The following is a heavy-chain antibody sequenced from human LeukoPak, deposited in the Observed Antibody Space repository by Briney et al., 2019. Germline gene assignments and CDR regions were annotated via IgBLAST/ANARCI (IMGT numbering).Heavy chain of an antibody. CDR3: ARNQLGAYDASDI. J-gene: IGHJ3*02. D-gene: IGHD1-26*01. V-gene: IGHV3-48*04. CDR1: GFTFSSYS. CDR2: ISSSSSSI. Sequence: GGSLRLSCAASGFTFSSYSMNWVRQAPGKGLEWVSYISSSSSSIYYADSVKGRFTISRDNAKNSLYLQINSLRAEDTAVYYCARNQLGAYDASDIWGQGTMVTVSS.